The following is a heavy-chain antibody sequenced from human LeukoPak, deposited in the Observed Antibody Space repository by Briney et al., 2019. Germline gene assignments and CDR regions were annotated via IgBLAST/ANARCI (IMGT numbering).Heavy chain of an antibody. CDR1: GGSISSGDYY. V-gene: IGHV4-30-4*01. J-gene: IGHJ4*02. D-gene: IGHD2-2*01. CDR2: IYYSGST. CDR3: ARGITSCYDY. Sequence: SETLSLTCTVSGGSISSGDYYWSWIRQPPGKGLEWIGYIYYSGSTYYNPSLESRVTISIDTSKNQFSLKLSSVTAADTAVYYCARGITSCYDYWGQGTLVTVSS.